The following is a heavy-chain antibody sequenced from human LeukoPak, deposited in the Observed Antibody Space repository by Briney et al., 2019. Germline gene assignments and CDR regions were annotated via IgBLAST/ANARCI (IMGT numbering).Heavy chain of an antibody. CDR1: GGSISRSNW. J-gene: IGHJ3*02. D-gene: IGHD2-21*02. Sequence: PSGTLSLTCAVSGGSISRSNWWSWVRQPPGKGLEWIGEIFHSGSTNYNPSLKSRVIISIDKSRSQFSLKMSSVTVADTAVYYCARYCGDDCYLGPPHAFDIWGQGTMVSVSA. V-gene: IGHV4-4*02. CDR2: IFHSGST. CDR3: ARYCGDDCYLGPPHAFDI.